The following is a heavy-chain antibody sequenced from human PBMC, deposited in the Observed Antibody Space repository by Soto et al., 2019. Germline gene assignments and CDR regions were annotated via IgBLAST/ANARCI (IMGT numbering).Heavy chain of an antibody. CDR2: IYWNDDK. J-gene: IGHJ5*02. V-gene: IGHV2-5*01. CDR1: GFSLGGGVLV. CDR3: AHKMDNVDWFGP. Sequence: SGPTLVNPTPTLTLTCTFSGFSLGGGVLVLAWILQPPGKALEWVALIYWNDDKRYSPSLKSRLTITKDTSKNPVVLTMTNLDPVDTATYYCAHKMDNVDWFGPWGRGTLGTFAS. D-gene: IGHD2-2*03.